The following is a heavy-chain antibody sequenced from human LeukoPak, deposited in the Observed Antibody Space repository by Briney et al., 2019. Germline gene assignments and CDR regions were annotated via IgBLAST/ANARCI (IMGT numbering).Heavy chain of an antibody. CDR3: AGSIVVVPAAIDYYGMDV. D-gene: IGHD2-2*01. CDR2: INTDGSIT. CDR1: GFTFSSYW. V-gene: IGHV3-74*01. Sequence: GGSLRLSCAASGFTFSSYWMHWVRQAPGKGLVCVSRINTDGSITSYADSVKGRFTISRDNAKNTLYLQMDSLRVEDTAMYYCAGSIVVVPAAIDYYGMDVWGQGTTVTVSS. J-gene: IGHJ6*02.